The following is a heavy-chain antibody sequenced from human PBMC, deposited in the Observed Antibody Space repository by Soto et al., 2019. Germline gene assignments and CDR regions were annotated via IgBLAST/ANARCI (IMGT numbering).Heavy chain of an antibody. V-gene: IGHV3-9*02. J-gene: IGHJ5*02. CDR1: GFTSDDHG. Sequence: QPGGSLRLSCAASGFTSDDHGMHWVRQAPGKGLEWVSGIIWNNGNTGYADSVKGRFTISRDNAKKLLFLQMNSLRAEDTALYYCVKDIEPGGAHHWGQGTLVTVSS. CDR2: IIWNNGNT. CDR3: VKDIEPGGAHH. D-gene: IGHD3-16*01.